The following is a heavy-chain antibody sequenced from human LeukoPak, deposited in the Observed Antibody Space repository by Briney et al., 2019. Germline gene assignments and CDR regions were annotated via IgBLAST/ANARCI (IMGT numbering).Heavy chain of an antibody. CDR2: ISYDGSNK. J-gene: IGHJ4*02. Sequence: GGSLRLSCAASGFTFSSYGMHWVRQAPGKGLEWVAVISYDGSNKYYADSVKGRFTISRDNSKNTLYLQMNSLRAEDTAVYYCAKDQASGAVNDYWGQGTLVTVSS. CDR3: AKDQASGAVNDY. V-gene: IGHV3-30*18. D-gene: IGHD4-17*01. CDR1: GFTFSSYG.